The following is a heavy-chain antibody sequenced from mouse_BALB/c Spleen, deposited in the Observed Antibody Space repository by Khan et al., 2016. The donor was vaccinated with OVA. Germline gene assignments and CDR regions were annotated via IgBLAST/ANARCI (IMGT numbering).Heavy chain of an antibody. V-gene: IGHV9-1*02. Sequence: QIQLVQSGPELKKPGETVKISCKASGYTFTNYGMNWVKQAPGKGLKWMGWINTYTGEPTYTDDFKGRFAFSLETSASTAYLQINNLKKEDMATXFCARGASYWYFDVWGAGTTVTVSS. CDR2: INTYTGEP. CDR1: GYTFTNYG. CDR3: ARGASYWYFDV. J-gene: IGHJ1*01.